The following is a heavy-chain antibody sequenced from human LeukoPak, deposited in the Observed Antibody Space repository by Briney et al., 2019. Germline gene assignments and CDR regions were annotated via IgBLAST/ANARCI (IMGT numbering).Heavy chain of an antibody. J-gene: IGHJ4*02. CDR2: ISSSSRAI. CDR3: ARRFDS. Sequence: GGSLRLSCAASGFTFSNYDMNWVRQAPGKGLEWVSYISSSSRAIYYADSVRGRFTISRDNAKNSLYLQMNSLRAEDTAIYYCARRFDSWGQGTLVTVSS. CDR1: GFTFSNYD. V-gene: IGHV3-21*01.